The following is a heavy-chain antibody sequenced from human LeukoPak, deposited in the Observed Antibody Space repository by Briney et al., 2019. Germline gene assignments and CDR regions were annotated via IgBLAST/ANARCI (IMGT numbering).Heavy chain of an antibody. D-gene: IGHD3-3*01. CDR2: IYYSGST. CDR1: GGSISSYY. Sequence: SDTLSLTCTVSGGSISSYYWSWIRQPPGKGLEWIGYIYYSGSTNYNPSLKSRVTISVDTSKNQFSLKLSSVTAADTAVYYCARHRISITIFGVVIDDNWFDPWGQGTLVTVSS. J-gene: IGHJ5*02. CDR3: ARHRISITIFGVVIDDNWFDP. V-gene: IGHV4-59*08.